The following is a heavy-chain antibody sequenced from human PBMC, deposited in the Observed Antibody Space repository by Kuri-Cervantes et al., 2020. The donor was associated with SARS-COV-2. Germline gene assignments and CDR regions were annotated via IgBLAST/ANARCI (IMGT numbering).Heavy chain of an antibody. CDR1: GLTFSHYV. CDR2: INNDGYYT. J-gene: IGHJ4*02. D-gene: IGHD3-3*01. V-gene: IGHV3-64D*08. Sequence: GSLKISCSASGLTFSHYVMHWVRQAPGKGLEYVSAINNDGYYTYYTDSVKCRFIISRDNSKNTLYLQMSSLRAEDTAVYYCVKSLRFLEWLPLDYWGQGTLVTVSS. CDR3: VKSLRFLEWLPLDY.